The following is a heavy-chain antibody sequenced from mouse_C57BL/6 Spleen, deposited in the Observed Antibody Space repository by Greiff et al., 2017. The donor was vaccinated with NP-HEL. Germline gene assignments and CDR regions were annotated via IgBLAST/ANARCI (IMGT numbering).Heavy chain of an antibody. D-gene: IGHD1-2*01. CDR1: GYTFTSYW. CDR2: INPSNGGT. V-gene: IGHV1-53*01. Sequence: QVHVKQPGTELVKPGASVKLSCKASGYTFTSYWMHWVKQRPGQGLEWIGNINPSNGGTNYNEKFKSKATLTVDKSSSTAYMQLSSLTSEDSAVYYCARGRPLYAMDYWGQGTSVTVSS. CDR3: ARGRPLYAMDY. J-gene: IGHJ4*01.